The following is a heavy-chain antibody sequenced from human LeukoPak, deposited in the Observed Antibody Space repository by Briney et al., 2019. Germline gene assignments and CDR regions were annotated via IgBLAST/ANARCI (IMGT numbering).Heavy chain of an antibody. CDR2: ITAYNGNT. J-gene: IGHJ4*02. Sequence: ASVKVSCKASGYTFTSYGTSWVGQAPGKGVEGMVWITAYNGNTNYAQKLQGRVTMTTDTSTSTAYMELRSLRSDDTAVYYCARLVDVVVTAPDYWGQGTLVTVSS. D-gene: IGHD2-21*02. V-gene: IGHV1-18*01. CDR3: ARLVDVVVTAPDY. CDR1: GYTFTSYG.